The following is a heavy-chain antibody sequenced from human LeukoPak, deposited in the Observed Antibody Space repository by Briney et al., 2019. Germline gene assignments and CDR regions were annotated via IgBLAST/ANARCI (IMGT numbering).Heavy chain of an antibody. J-gene: IGHJ3*02. CDR1: GYTFTSYG. Sequence: GTSVKVSCKASGYTFTSYGITWVRQAPGQGLEWMGWISAYNGNTNYAQKLQGRVTMTTDTSTNTAYMELRSLRSDDTAVYYCASHCSGGSTSCYGGAFDIWGQGTMVTVSS. D-gene: IGHD2-2*01. V-gene: IGHV1-18*01. CDR2: ISAYNGNT. CDR3: ASHCSGGSTSCYGGAFDI.